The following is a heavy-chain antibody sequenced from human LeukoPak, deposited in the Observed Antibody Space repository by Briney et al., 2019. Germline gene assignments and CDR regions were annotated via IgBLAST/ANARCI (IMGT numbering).Heavy chain of an antibody. CDR1: GFTFSSYA. V-gene: IGHV3-23*01. Sequence: GGSLRLSCAASGFTFSSYAMSWVRQAPGKGLDWVSSINGGGGSTYYADSVKGRFTISRDNSKNTLYLQMNSLRAEDTAVYYCAKIGANVGFWGQGTLVTVSS. CDR2: INGGGGST. J-gene: IGHJ4*02. CDR3: AKIGANVGF. D-gene: IGHD4/OR15-4a*01.